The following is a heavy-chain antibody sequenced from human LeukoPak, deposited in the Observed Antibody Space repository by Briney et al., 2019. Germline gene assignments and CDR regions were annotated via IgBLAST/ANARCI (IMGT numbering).Heavy chain of an antibody. Sequence: PGGSLRLSCAASGFTFSSHGMHWVRQAPGKGLEWVAFIRYDGSNKYYADSVKGRFTISRDNSKNTLYLQMNSLRAEDTAVYYCAKLDCGGDCYSRNYWGQGTLVTVSS. V-gene: IGHV3-30*02. CDR3: AKLDCGGDCYSRNY. CDR1: GFTFSSHG. D-gene: IGHD2-21*01. CDR2: IRYDGSNK. J-gene: IGHJ4*02.